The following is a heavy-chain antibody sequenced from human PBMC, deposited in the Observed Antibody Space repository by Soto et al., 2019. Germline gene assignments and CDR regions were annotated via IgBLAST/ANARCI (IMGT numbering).Heavy chain of an antibody. CDR2: IYWNDDK. D-gene: IGHD2-21*02. V-gene: IGHV2-5*01. CDR3: AHRRVTPYCGGDCYPY. CDR1: GFSLSTSGVG. J-gene: IGHJ4*02. Sequence: QITLKESGPTPVKPTQTLTLTCTFSGFSLSTSGVGVGWIRQPPGKALEWLALIYWNDDKRYSPSLKSRLTITKDTSKNQVVLTMTNMDPVDTATYYCAHRRVTPYCGGDCYPYWGQGTLVTVSS.